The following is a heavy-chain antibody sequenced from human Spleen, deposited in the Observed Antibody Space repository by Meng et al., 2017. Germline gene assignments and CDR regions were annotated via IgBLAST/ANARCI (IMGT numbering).Heavy chain of an antibody. Sequence: QPQLQESGPGLVKPSEALSLTCSVSGGSISTSGYYWGWIRQPPGKGLEWIGSIGHSGFTYYTPSLKSRVTVSIDTSRNQFPLWLTSVTAADTAVYYCVRSSGWVKTGFDPWGQGTLVTVSS. CDR3: VRSSGWVKTGFDP. CDR1: GGSISTSGYY. D-gene: IGHD6-19*01. V-gene: IGHV4-39*01. CDR2: IGHSGFT. J-gene: IGHJ5*02.